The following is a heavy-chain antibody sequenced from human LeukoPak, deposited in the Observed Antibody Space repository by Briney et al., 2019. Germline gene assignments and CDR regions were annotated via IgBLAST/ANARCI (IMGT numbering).Heavy chain of an antibody. Sequence: GGSLTLSCAASGFTFDDYAMHWVRQAPGQGLELVSLISGDGVSTYYADSVKGRFTISRDNSKNSLYLQMNSLRTEDTALYYCAKDQIQLWSFDYWGQGTLVTVSS. V-gene: IGHV3-43*02. D-gene: IGHD5-18*01. CDR1: GFTFDDYA. J-gene: IGHJ4*02. CDR3: AKDQIQLWSFDY. CDR2: ISGDGVST.